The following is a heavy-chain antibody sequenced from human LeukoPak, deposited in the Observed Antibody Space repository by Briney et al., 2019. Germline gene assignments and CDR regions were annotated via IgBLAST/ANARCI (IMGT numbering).Heavy chain of an antibody. J-gene: IGHJ4*02. CDR1: GYSISSGYY. D-gene: IGHD4/OR15-4a*01. CDR2: IYHSGST. CDR3: ARRQVGAPFDY. V-gene: IGHV4-38-2*01. Sequence: SETLSLXCAVSGYSISSGYYWGWIRQPPGKGLEWIGSIYHSGSTYYNPSLKSRVTISVDTSKNQFSLKLSSVTAADTAVYYCARRQVGAPFDYRGQGTLVTVSS.